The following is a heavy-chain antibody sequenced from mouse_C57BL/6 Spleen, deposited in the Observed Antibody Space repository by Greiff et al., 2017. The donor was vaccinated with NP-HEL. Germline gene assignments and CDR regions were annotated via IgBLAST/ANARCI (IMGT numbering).Heavy chain of an antibody. J-gene: IGHJ4*01. CDR3: AVYGNSPGY. CDR1: GYTFTSYW. Sequence: QVQLQQPGAELVKPGASVKLSCKASGYTFTSYWMQWVKQRPGQGLEWIGEIDPSDSYTNYNQKFKGKATLTVDTSSSTAYMQLSSLTSEDSAVYYCAVYGNSPGYWGQGTSVTVSS. CDR2: IDPSDSYT. V-gene: IGHV1-50*01. D-gene: IGHD2-1*01.